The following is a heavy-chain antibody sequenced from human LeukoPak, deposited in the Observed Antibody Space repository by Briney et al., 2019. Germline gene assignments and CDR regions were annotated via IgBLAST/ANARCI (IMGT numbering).Heavy chain of an antibody. CDR1: GFTFTTSA. J-gene: IGHJ3*02. CDR2: IVVGSGNT. CDR3: AAVPNANAWYWDDAFDI. V-gene: IGHV1-58*01. D-gene: IGHD2-8*02. Sequence: TSVKVSCKASGFTFTTSAVQWVRQARGQRLEWTGRIVVGSGNTDHAQKFQGRLTITRDISTSTAYMELSSLTSDDTAVYYCAAVPNANAWYWDDAFDIWGQGTMVTVSS.